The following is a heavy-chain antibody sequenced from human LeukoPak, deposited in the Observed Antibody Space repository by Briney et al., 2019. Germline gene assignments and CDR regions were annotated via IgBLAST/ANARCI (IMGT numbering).Heavy chain of an antibody. D-gene: IGHD1-1*01. Sequence: HPGGSLRLSCAASGFTFSSYWMSWVRQAPGKGLEWVANIKQDGSEKYYVDSVKGRFTISRDNAKKSLYMQMNSLRGEDTAVYYCARGGYIHPIYIWGQGTLVTVSS. CDR2: IKQDGSEK. CDR1: GFTFSSYW. V-gene: IGHV3-7*05. J-gene: IGHJ4*02. CDR3: ARGGYIHPIYI.